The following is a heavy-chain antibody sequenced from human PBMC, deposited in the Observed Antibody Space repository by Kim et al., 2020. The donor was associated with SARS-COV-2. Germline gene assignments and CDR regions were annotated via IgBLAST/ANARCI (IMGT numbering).Heavy chain of an antibody. CDR1: GFIFSSYG. D-gene: IGHD1-7*01. CDR3: TRGGTRLAYDYYGLDG. CDR2: IWYDGSDK. Sequence: GGSLRLSCAASGFIFSSYGLHWVRQAPGKGLEWVGVIWYDGSDKHYAESVKGRFSISRDNSKNTLYLQMNSLRVEDTAIYYCTRGGTRLAYDYYGLDGWG. V-gene: IGHV3-33*01. J-gene: IGHJ6*01.